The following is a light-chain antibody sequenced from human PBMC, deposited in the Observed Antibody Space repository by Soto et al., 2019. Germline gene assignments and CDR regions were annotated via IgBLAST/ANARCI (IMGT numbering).Light chain of an antibody. Sequence: VLTQSPATLSLSPGERATLSCRASQSIHTSLAWYQQKPGQPPRLVVYDSTLRANGVPDRFGGSRSGTEFTLTINNLESEDFAVYSCQQRNVWPPITFGQGTRLEI. J-gene: IGKJ5*01. CDR3: QQRNVWPPIT. V-gene: IGKV3-11*01. CDR1: QSIHTS. CDR2: DST.